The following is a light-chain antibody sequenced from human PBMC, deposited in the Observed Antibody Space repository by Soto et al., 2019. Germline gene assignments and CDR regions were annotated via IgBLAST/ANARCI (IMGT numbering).Light chain of an antibody. J-gene: IGKJ1*01. Sequence: ILLTQSPSSLSASVGDRVTITCRASQGIDSSFAWYQEKPGKAPKLLIYAASSLQSGVPSRFSGSGSGTDFTLTISSLQPEDFATYYCQQSYSTPRTFGQGTKVDIK. V-gene: IGKV1-39*01. CDR3: QQSYSTPRT. CDR1: QGIDSS. CDR2: AAS.